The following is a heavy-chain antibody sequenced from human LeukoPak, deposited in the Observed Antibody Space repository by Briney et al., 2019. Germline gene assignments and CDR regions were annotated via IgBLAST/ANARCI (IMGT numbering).Heavy chain of an antibody. V-gene: IGHV3-7*03. CDR2: INSDGSEG. Sequence: GGSLRLSCAVSGFTFSGFWMSWSRQAPGKGLEWVASINSDGSEGYYADVVKGRFTISRDNAKNSLYLQINSLRAEDTAVYYCARSSYSSSSSVWGQGTVVTVSS. CDR3: ARSSYSSSSSV. CDR1: GFTFSGFW. D-gene: IGHD6-6*01. J-gene: IGHJ3*01.